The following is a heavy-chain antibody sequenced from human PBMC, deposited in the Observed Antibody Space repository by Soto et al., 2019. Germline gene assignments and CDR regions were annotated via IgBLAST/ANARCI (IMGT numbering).Heavy chain of an antibody. CDR3: ARGSDRGTSFSPWFDP. CDR2: IFYSGST. Sequence: RQPPGRGLEWIGFIFYSGSTYYSPSLKSRVTMSVDTSKNQFSLKLNSVTAVDTAVYYCARGSDRGTSFSPWFDPWGQGALVTVSS. J-gene: IGHJ5*02. D-gene: IGHD3-10*01. V-gene: IGHV4-28*03.